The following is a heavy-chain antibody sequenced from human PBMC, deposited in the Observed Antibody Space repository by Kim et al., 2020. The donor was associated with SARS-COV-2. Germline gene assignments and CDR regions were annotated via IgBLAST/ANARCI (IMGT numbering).Heavy chain of an antibody. V-gene: IGHV3-7*03. J-gene: IGHJ4*02. D-gene: IGHD3-9*01. CDR2: IKQDGSEK. Sequence: GGSLRLSCAASGFIFSSYWMNWVRQAPGKGLEWVANIKQDGSEKYYVDSVKGRFTISRDNAENSLYLQMNSLRAEDTGVYYCARDTYDILTGYYQYYFDYWGQGSLVTVSS. CDR1: GFIFSSYW. CDR3: ARDTYDILTGYYQYYFDY.